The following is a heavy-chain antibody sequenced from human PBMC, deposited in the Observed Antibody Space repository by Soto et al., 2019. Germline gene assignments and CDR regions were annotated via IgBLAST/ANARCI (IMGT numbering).Heavy chain of an antibody. CDR3: AREGYCSGGSCYGDYSYYGMDV. Sequence: ASVKVSFKASGYTFTSYAMNWVRQAPGQGREWMGWINTNTGNPTYAQGFTGRFVFSLDTSVSTAYLQICSLKAEDTAVYYCAREGYCSGGSCYGDYSYYGMDVWGQVXTVTVSS. CDR2: INTNTGNP. J-gene: IGHJ6*02. D-gene: IGHD2-15*01. V-gene: IGHV7-4-1*01. CDR1: GYTFTSYA.